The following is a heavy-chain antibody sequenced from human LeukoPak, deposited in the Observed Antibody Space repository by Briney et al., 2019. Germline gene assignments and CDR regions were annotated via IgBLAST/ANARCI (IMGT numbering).Heavy chain of an antibody. CDR3: ARTPYYDFWSGYYDDY. D-gene: IGHD3-3*01. Sequence: ASVKVSCKASGYTFTSYGISWVRQAPGQGLEWMGWISAYNGNTNYAQRLQGRVTMTTDTSTSTAYMELRSLRSDDTAVYYCARTPYYDFWSGYYDDYWGQGTLVTVSS. V-gene: IGHV1-18*01. CDR1: GYTFTSYG. J-gene: IGHJ4*02. CDR2: ISAYNGNT.